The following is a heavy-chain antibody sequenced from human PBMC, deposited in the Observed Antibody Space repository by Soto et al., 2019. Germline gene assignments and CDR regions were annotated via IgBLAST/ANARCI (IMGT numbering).Heavy chain of an antibody. Sequence: EVQLVETGGGLIQPGGSLRLSCAASGFTVSGNYMSWVRQAPGKGLEWVSVIYNGGGTYYADSVKGRFTISKDNSKNTLYLQMNSRRAEDTAVYYCASTRGSSYDYWGQGTLVTVSS. CDR3: ASTRGSSYDY. CDR2: IYNGGGT. V-gene: IGHV3-53*02. D-gene: IGHD6-6*01. CDR1: GFTVSGNY. J-gene: IGHJ4*02.